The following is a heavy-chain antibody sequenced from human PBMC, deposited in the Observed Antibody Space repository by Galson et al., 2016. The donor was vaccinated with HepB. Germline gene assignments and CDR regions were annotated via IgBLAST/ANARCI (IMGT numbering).Heavy chain of an antibody. CDR1: GIILSNFA. CDR2: ISISGT. J-gene: IGHJ4*01. D-gene: IGHD3-10*01. CDR3: AKFGHYFEY. Sequence: SLRLSCAASGIILSNFAMSWVRQAPGKGLEWVSGISISGTYYSESVQGRFSISRGNSQDTLFLQMNSLRVEDTAVYYCAKFGHYFEYWGHGTRVTVSS. V-gene: IGHV3-23*01.